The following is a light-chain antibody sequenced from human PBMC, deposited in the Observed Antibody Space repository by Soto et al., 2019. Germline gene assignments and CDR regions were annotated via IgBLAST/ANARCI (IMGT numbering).Light chain of an antibody. CDR2: AAS. CDR3: QQSYSTSRVI. V-gene: IGKV1-39*01. CDR1: QSISSY. Sequence: DIQMTQSPSSLSASVGDRVTITCRASQSISSYLNWYQQKPGKAPKLLIYAASSLQSGVPSRFSGSGSGTDFTLTISSLQPEDFATYYCQQSYSTSRVIFGPGTKVDIK. J-gene: IGKJ3*01.